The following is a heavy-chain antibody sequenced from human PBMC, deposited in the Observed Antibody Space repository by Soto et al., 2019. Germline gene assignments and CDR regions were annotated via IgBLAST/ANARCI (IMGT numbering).Heavy chain of an antibody. D-gene: IGHD4-17*01. Sequence: EVQLVESGGGLVKPGGSLRLSCAASGFTFSTYNMNWVRQAPGKGLEWVSSISSSSSYIYYVDSVKGRFTXXXDNAKXXXXXXXXXXXXXXXXVYYCARVKDGDHGYTFDYWGQGILVTVSS. CDR3: ARVKDGDHGYTFDY. CDR2: ISSSSSYI. J-gene: IGHJ4*02. CDR1: GFTFSTYN. V-gene: IGHV3-21*01.